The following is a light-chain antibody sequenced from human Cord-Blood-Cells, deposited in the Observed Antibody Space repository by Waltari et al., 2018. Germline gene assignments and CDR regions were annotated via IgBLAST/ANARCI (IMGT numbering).Light chain of an antibody. J-gene: IGLJ3*02. CDR1: SSDVGSYNI. Sequence: QSALTQPASVSGSPGQSITISCTGTSSDVGSYNIVSWYQQHPGKAPKLMIYEGSKRPSGVSNRFSGSKSGNTASLTISVLQAEDEADYYCCSYAGSSNWVFGGGTKLTVL. CDR3: CSYAGSSNWV. V-gene: IGLV2-23*01. CDR2: EGS.